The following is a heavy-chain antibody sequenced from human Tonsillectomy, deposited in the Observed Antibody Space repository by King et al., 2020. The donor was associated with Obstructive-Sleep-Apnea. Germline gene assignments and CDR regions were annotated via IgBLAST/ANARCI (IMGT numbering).Heavy chain of an antibody. Sequence: QLQESGPGLVKPSETLSLTCTVSGGSISSSSDYCGWIRQTPGKGLEWNGRIYYSGSTYYTPSLKIRVTISGDTSKNQFSRKLSSVTAADTAVYYCVGGPPFDYWGQGTLVTVSS. J-gene: IGHJ4*02. V-gene: IGHV4-39*01. CDR1: GGSISSSSDY. CDR2: IYYSGST. CDR3: VGGPPFDY.